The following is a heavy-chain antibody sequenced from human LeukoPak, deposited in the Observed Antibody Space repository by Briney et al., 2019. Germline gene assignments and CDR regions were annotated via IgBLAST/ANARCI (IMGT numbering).Heavy chain of an antibody. Sequence: GGSLRLSCAASGFTFSSYAMSWVRQAPGKGLEWVSSISSSSSYIYYADSVKGRFTISRDNAKNSLYLQMNSLRAEDTAVYYCARGAVAGAPQGDYWGQGTLVTVSS. D-gene: IGHD6-19*01. CDR3: ARGAVAGAPQGDY. J-gene: IGHJ4*02. CDR1: GFTFSSYA. V-gene: IGHV3-21*01. CDR2: ISSSSSYI.